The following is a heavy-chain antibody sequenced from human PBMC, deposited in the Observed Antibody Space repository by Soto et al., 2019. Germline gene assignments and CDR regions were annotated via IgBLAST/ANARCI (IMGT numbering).Heavy chain of an antibody. D-gene: IGHD3-10*01. V-gene: IGHV1-18*04. Sequence: QVQLVQSGAEVKKPGASVKVSCKASGYTFTSHSIIWVRWAPGEGLEWVGWISAYNGYTNSAENFQGRVTMTTDASTNTAYMELRSLRSDDTAVYYCARVGYYYGSGSYVFDPWGQGTLVTVSS. J-gene: IGHJ5*02. CDR1: GYTFTSHS. CDR2: ISAYNGYT. CDR3: ARVGYYYGSGSYVFDP.